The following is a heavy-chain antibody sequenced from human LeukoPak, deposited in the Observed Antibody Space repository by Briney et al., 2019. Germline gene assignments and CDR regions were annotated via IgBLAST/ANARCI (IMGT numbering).Heavy chain of an antibody. CDR2: IYYSGST. V-gene: IGHV4-59*01. CDR1: GGSISSYY. J-gene: IGHJ5*02. Sequence: SETLSLTCTVSGGSISSYYWSWIRQPPGKGLEWIGYIYYSGSTNYSPSLKSRVTISVDTSKNQFSLKLSSVTAADTAVYYCARAVDGDGYPNWFDPWGQGTLVTVSS. D-gene: IGHD5-24*01. CDR3: ARAVDGDGYPNWFDP.